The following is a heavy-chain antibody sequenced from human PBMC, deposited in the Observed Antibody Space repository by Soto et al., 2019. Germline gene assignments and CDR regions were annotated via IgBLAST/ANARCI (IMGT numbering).Heavy chain of an antibody. D-gene: IGHD6-6*01. V-gene: IGHV1-8*02. J-gene: IGHJ4*02. Sequence: GXSVKVSCKASGCTFTSYDINWVRQATGQWLEWMTCXNPNTXNTGYEKKFQXXVTMTKNXXXSKDYMELSSLRSEDTAVYYCARADVIGSSSDWGQGTLATVSS. CDR3: ARADVIGSSSD. CDR1: GCTFTSYD. CDR2: XNPNTXNT.